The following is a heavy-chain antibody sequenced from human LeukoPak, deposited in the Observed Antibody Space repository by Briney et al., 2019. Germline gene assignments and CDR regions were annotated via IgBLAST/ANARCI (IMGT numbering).Heavy chain of an antibody. V-gene: IGHV4-30-2*01. CDR2: IYHSGST. CDR1: GGSISSGGYS. D-gene: IGHD4-11*01. J-gene: IGHJ6*02. Sequence: SQTLSLTCAVSGGSISSGGYSWSWIRQPPGKGLEWIGYIYHSGSTYYNPSLKSRVTISVDRSENQFSLKLSSVTAADTAVYYCARGGAATVTTYYYGMDVWGQGTTVTVSS. CDR3: ARGGAATVTTYYYGMDV.